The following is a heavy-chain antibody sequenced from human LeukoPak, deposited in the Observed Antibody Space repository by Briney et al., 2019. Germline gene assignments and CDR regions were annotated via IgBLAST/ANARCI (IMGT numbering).Heavy chain of an antibody. V-gene: IGHV1-69*13. D-gene: IGHD3-22*01. J-gene: IGHJ3*02. CDR1: GGTFSSYA. CDR3: ARGHWYYYDSSGYYFGAFDI. CDR2: IIPIFGTA. Sequence: SVKVSCKASGGTFSSYAISWVRQAPGQGLEWMGGIIPIFGTANYAQKFQGRVTITADESTSTAYMELSSLRSEDTAVYYCARGHWYYYDSSGYYFGAFDIRGQGTMVTVSS.